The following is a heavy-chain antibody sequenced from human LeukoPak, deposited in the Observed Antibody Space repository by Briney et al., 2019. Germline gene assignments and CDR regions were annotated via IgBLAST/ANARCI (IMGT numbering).Heavy chain of an antibody. CDR1: GASFSGYY. J-gene: IGHJ4*02. D-gene: IGHD1-26*01. Sequence: SRTLSLTCAVYGASFSGYYWSWIRQPPGKGLGWIGEINHSVSTNYSPSLKSRVPISVYTPKNQFSLKLSSVTAPDTAVYYCARGALGGDTPWGPGTLVTVSS. CDR2: INHSVST. V-gene: IGHV4-34*01. CDR3: ARGALGGDTP.